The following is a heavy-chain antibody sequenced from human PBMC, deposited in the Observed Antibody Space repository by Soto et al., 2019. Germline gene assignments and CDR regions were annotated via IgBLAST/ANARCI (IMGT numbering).Heavy chain of an antibody. V-gene: IGHV3-23*01. CDR3: AKGLRYQDR. J-gene: IGHJ5*02. Sequence: GGSLRLSCTASGFTFSDYVMSWVRQAPGRGLEWVSAVSGSGISTYYADSVKGRFIISRDNSKNTLYLQMNSLRAEDTAVYYCAKGLRYQDRWGQGTLVTVSS. D-gene: IGHD3-9*01. CDR2: VSGSGIST. CDR1: GFTFSDYV.